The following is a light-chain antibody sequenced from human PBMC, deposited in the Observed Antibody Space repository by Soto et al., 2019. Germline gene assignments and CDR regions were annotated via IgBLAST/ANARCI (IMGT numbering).Light chain of an antibody. V-gene: IGKV3-20*01. Sequence: DIVLTQSPGTLSLSPGERATLSCRSSQSVSSNYLAWYQQKPDQAPRLVIYDVSGRATGIPDRLSGSGSGTDVSLTISRLEPEDSAVYYCQQYGISPTFGQGNKVEIK. CDR1: QSVSSNY. J-gene: IGKJ1*01. CDR3: QQYGISPT. CDR2: DVS.